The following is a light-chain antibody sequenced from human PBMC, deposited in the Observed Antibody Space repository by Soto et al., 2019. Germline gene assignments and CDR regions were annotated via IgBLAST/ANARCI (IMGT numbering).Light chain of an antibody. J-gene: IGKJ5*01. CDR3: QQYNNWPPIT. Sequence: EIVMTHSPSTLSLSPVERATLSCSASQSVSSKLAWYQQKPGQAPRLLIYGASTRATGIPARFSGSGSGTEFTLTISSLQSEDFAVYYCQQYNNWPPITFGQATRPEIK. CDR1: QSVSSK. CDR2: GAS. V-gene: IGKV3-15*01.